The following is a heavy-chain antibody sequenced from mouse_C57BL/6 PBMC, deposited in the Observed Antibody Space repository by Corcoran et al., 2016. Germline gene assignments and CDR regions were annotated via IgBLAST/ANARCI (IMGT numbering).Heavy chain of an antibody. J-gene: IGHJ2*01. V-gene: IGHV9-3*01. Sequence: QIQLVQSGPELKKPGATVKISCKASGYTFTNYGMSWVKQAPGKGLKWMGWINTYSGVPTYADDFKGRFAFSFETSASTAYLQINNLKDEDTATYFCARNWDGSYFDYWGQGTTLTVSS. D-gene: IGHD4-1*01. CDR2: INTYSGVP. CDR3: ARNWDGSYFDY. CDR1: GYTFTNYG.